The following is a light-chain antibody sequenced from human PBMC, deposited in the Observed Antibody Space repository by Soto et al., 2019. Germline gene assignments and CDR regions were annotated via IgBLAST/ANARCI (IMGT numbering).Light chain of an antibody. J-gene: IGKJ3*01. Sequence: DIVMTQSPATLSVSPGERATLSFSASLPVSNNCAWYQQKPGQAPSLLIYYASTRATGIQDRFSGSGSVKDFTLTISSVQSEDVAVYYCQQYNNWHPGATFGPGTRV. CDR3: QQYNNWHPGAT. CDR1: LPVSNN. V-gene: IGKV3-15*01. CDR2: YAS.